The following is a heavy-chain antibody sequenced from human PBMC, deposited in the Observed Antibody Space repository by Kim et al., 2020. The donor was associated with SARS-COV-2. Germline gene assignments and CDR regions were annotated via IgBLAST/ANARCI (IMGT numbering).Heavy chain of an antibody. V-gene: IGHV4-4*02. CDR1: GGSISGSNW. J-gene: IGHJ4*01. CDR2: IYHSGST. Sequence: SETLSLTCAVSGGSISGSNWWSWVRQPRGKRLECGGVIYHSGSTNYNPSIRSRVTIAVNKTKQQFSLMLCFMTAANAAFYYAGGSRHVIVAVVITLYVD. CDR3: GGSRHVIVAVVITLYVD. D-gene: IGHD3-3*01.